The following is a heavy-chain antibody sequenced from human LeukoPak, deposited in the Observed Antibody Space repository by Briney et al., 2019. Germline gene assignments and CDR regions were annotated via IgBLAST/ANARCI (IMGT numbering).Heavy chain of an antibody. J-gene: IGHJ3*02. CDR3: ARDRDIVGATRGRAFDI. CDR2: IYYSGST. CDR1: GGSISSGGYY. D-gene: IGHD1-26*01. V-gene: IGHV4-31*03. Sequence: PSETLSLTCTVSGGSISSGGYYWSWLRQHPGKGLEWIGYIYYSGSTYYNPSLKSRVTISVDTSKNQFSLKLNSVTAADTAVYYCARDRDIVGATRGRAFDIWGQGTMVTVSS.